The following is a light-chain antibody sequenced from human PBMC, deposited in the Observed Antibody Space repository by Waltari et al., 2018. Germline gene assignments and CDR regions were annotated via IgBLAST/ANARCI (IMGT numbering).Light chain of an antibody. CDR1: QGISSY. V-gene: IGKV1-8*01. CDR3: QQYYSYPRAT. CDR2: AAS. Sequence: AIRMTQSPSSFSASTGDRVTITCRAGQGISSYLAWYQQKPGKAPKLLIYAASTLQSGVPSRFSGSGSGTDFTLTISCLQSEDFATYYCQQYYSYPRATFGQGTKLEIK. J-gene: IGKJ2*01.